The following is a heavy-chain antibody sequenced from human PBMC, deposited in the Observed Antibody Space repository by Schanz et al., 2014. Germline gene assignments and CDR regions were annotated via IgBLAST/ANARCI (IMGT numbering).Heavy chain of an antibody. CDR3: ARPALWFGDNCFDP. CDR1: GFNFNNFA. Sequence: EVQLLESGGGLVQPGGSLRLSCAASGFNFNNFAMTWVRQAPGKGLEWVIVISGSGGSTYYADSAKGRFTISRDNSKSTLYVEMNSLRAEDTAVYYCARPALWFGDNCFDPWGQGTLVTVSS. D-gene: IGHD3-10*01. CDR2: ISGSGGST. J-gene: IGHJ5*02. V-gene: IGHV3-23*01.